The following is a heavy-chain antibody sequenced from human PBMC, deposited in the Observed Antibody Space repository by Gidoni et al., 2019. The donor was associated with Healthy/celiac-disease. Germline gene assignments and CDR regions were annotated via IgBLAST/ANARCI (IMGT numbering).Heavy chain of an antibody. CDR3: AKEGSGYSSGFAPGY. CDR2: ISGSVGST. V-gene: IGHV3-23*01. D-gene: IGHD6-19*01. J-gene: IGHJ4*02. Sequence: EVQLLESGGGLVQPGGSLSLSCAASGLPFSSYAMSWVRQAPGKGLEWVSAISGSVGSTYDADSVKGRFTSSRDNSKNTLYLQMNSLRAEDTAVYYCAKEGSGYSSGFAPGYWGQGTLVTVSS. CDR1: GLPFSSYA.